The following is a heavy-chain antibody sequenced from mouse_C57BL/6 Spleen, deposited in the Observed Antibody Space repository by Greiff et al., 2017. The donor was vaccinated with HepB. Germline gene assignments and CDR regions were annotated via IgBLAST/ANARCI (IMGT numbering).Heavy chain of an antibody. Sequence: QVQLQQSGAELVKPGASVKLSCKASGYTFTSYWMHWVKQRPGQGLEWIGMIHPNSGGTNYNEKFKSKATLTVDKSSSTAYMQLSSLTSEDSAVYYCAPITTVVARRFAYWGQGTLVTVSA. CDR3: APITTVVARRFAY. CDR2: IHPNSGGT. J-gene: IGHJ3*01. D-gene: IGHD1-1*01. V-gene: IGHV1-64*01. CDR1: GYTFTSYW.